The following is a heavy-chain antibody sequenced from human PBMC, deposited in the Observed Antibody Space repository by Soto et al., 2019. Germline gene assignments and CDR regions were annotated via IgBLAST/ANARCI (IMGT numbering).Heavy chain of an antibody. J-gene: IGHJ6*02. CDR2: ISYDGSNK. Sequence: WGSLRLSCAASGFTFSSYAMHWVRQAPGKGLEWVAFISYDGSNKYYADSVKVRFTISIDNSKNTLYLQMNSLIAEDTAVYYCARAYCSSTSCPYYYYYGMDXWGQVTMVTVS. CDR3: ARAYCSSTSCPYYYYYGMDX. CDR1: GFTFSSYA. V-gene: IGHV3-30-3*01. D-gene: IGHD2-2*01.